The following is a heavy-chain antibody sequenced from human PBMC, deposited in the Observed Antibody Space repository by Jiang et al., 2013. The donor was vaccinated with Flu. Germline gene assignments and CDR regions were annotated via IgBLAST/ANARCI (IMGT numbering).Heavy chain of an antibody. CDR1: DHD. CDR2: ARDRAKNYIT. D-gene: IGHD2-15*01. J-gene: IGHJ4*01. V-gene: IGHV3-72*01. Sequence: DHDMDWVRPGVQGRGLEWVGRARDRAKNYITEYAASVKGRFTISRDDSENSLYLQMDSLKTEDTAVYYCARVETCSDGVCFPLDYWGHGTLVTVSS. CDR3: ARVETCSDGVCFPLDY.